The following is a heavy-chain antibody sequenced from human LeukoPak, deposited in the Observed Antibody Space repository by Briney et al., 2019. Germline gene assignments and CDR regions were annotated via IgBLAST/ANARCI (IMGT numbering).Heavy chain of an antibody. Sequence: SETLSLTCTVSGGSISSSSYYWGWIRQPPGKGLEWIGSIYYSGSTYYNPSLKSRVTISVDTSKNQFSLKLSSVTVADTAVYYCASPYGYYYWGQGTLVTVSS. CDR1: GGSISSSSYY. CDR2: IYYSGST. CDR3: ASPYGYYY. D-gene: IGHD5-18*01. V-gene: IGHV4-39*01. J-gene: IGHJ4*02.